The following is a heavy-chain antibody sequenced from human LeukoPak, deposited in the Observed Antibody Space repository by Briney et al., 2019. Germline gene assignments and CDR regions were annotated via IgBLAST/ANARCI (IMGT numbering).Heavy chain of an antibody. J-gene: IGHJ4*02. CDR1: GFTVSSKY. CDR3: ARSPSRAYFDS. Sequence: GGSLRLSCAASGFTVSSKYMSWVRQTPGKGLQWVALIYSSGDAYTPDSVKGRFSISRDNSKNTLYLQMNSLRAEDTAVYYCARSPSRAYFDSWGQGTLVTVSS. V-gene: IGHV3-66*01. CDR2: IYSSGDA. D-gene: IGHD6-6*01.